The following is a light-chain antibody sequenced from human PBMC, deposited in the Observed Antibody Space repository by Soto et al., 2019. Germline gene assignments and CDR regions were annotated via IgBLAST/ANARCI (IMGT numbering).Light chain of an antibody. CDR1: QSISSW. Sequence: DIQMTQSPSTLSASLLYRARIXCRASQSISSWLAWYQQKPGKAPKLLIYDASSLESGVPSRLSGSGSGTEFTLTISSLQPDDFATYYCQQYNSYSTFGQGTKVDNK. CDR3: QQYNSYST. CDR2: DAS. V-gene: IGKV1-5*01. J-gene: IGKJ1*01.